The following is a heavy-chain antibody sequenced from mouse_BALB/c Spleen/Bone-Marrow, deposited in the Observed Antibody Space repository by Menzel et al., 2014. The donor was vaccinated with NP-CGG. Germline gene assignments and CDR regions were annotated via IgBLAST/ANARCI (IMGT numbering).Heavy chain of an antibody. V-gene: IGHV1-20*02. CDR2: INPYNGDT. J-gene: IGHJ1*01. CDR1: GYSFTGYF. Sequence: EVHLQQSGPELVKPGASVKISCKASGYSFTGYFMNWVMQSHGKSLEWIGRINPYNGDTFYNQKFKGKATLTVDKSSSTAHMELRSLASEDSAVYYCAREGGYYYGSSPYFDVWGAGTTVTVSS. CDR3: AREGGYYYGSSPYFDV. D-gene: IGHD1-1*01.